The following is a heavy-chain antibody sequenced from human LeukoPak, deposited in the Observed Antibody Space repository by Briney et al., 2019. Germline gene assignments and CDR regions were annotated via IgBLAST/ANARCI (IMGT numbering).Heavy chain of an antibody. CDR1: DYTFTSYG. D-gene: IGHD1-26*01. Sequence: ASVKVSCTPSDYTFTSYGISWVRQAPGQGLEWMGWISAYNGNTNYAQKLQGRVTMTTDTSTSTAYMELRSLRSDDTAVYYCARDRIDYYGMDVWGQGTTVTVSS. V-gene: IGHV1-18*01. CDR3: ARDRIDYYGMDV. CDR2: ISAYNGNT. J-gene: IGHJ6*02.